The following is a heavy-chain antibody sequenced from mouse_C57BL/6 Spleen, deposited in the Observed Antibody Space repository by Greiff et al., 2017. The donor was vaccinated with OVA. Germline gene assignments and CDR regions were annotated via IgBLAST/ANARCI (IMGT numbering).Heavy chain of an antibody. CDR2: INPSTGGT. J-gene: IGHJ4*01. Sequence: VQLKESGPELVKPGASVKISCKASGYSFTGYYMNWVKQSPEKSLEWIGEINPSTGGTTYNQKFKAKATLTVDKSSSTAYMQLKSLTSEDSAVYYCARRGIYYDYDDGVMDYWGQGTSVTVSS. V-gene: IGHV1-42*01. CDR3: ARRGIYYDYDDGVMDY. D-gene: IGHD2-4*01. CDR1: GYSFTGYY.